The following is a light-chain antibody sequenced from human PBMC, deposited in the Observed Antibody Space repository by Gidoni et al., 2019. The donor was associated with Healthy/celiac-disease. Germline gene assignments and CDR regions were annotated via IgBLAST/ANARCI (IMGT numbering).Light chain of an antibody. J-gene: IGKJ4*01. CDR2: KAS. V-gene: IGKV1-5*03. CDR1: QSISSW. Sequence: DIQMTQSPSTLSASVGDRVTITCRASQSISSWLAWYQQKPGNAPKLLIYKASSLESGVPSRFSGSGSVTEFTLTISSLQPDDFATYYCQQYNSYALTFGGGTKVEIK. CDR3: QQYNSYALT.